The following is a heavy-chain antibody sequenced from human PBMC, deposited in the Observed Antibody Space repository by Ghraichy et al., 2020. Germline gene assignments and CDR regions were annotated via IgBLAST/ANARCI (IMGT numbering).Heavy chain of an antibody. CDR2: IYYSGST. Sequence: SETLSLTCTVSGGSISSSSYYWGWIRQPPGKGLEWIGSIYYSGSTYYNPSLKSRVTISVDTSKNQFSLKLSSVTAADTAVYYCARQFLIVVVDDYYGMDVWGQGTTVTVSS. CDR1: GGSISSSSYY. V-gene: IGHV4-39*01. CDR3: ARQFLIVVVDDYYGMDV. D-gene: IGHD2-15*01. J-gene: IGHJ6*02.